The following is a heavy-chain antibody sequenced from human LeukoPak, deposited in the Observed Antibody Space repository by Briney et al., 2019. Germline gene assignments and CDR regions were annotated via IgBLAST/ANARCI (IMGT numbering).Heavy chain of an antibody. V-gene: IGHV3-23*01. CDR1: GFTFSSYA. J-gene: IGHJ4*02. Sequence: GGSLRLSCAASGFTFSSYAMSWVRQAPGKGLEWVSAISGSGGTTYYADSVKGRFTISRDNSKNTLYLQMNSLRAEDTAVYYCAKEIRSYSSGWEFGYWGQGTLVTVSS. CDR3: AKEIRSYSSGWEFGY. CDR2: ISGSGGTT. D-gene: IGHD6-19*01.